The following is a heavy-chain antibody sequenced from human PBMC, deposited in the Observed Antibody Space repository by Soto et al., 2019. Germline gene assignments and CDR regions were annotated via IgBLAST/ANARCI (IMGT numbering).Heavy chain of an antibody. J-gene: IGHJ6*02. V-gene: IGHV1-58*01. CDR2: IVVGSGNT. D-gene: IGHD6-13*01. CDR1: GFTFTSSA. CDR3: AAEASGTDHYYYGMDV. Sequence: PVKVSCKASGFTFTSSAVQWVRQARGQRLEWIGWIVVGSGNTNYAQKFQERVTITRDMSTSTAYMELSSLRSEDTAVYYCAAEASGTDHYYYGMDVWGQGTTVTVSS.